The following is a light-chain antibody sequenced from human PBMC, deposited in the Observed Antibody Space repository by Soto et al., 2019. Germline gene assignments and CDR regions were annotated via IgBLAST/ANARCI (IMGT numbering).Light chain of an antibody. CDR2: GAS. CDR3: QQYFHWPPYT. V-gene: IGKV3-15*01. J-gene: IGKJ2*01. CDR1: QSIETH. Sequence: EIVLTQSPATVSVSPGERATLCCRASQSIETHLAWYQQRPGQAPRLLIFGASNRATGIPARFSGSGSGTDFTLTISSLQSEDSAVYYCQQYFHWPPYTFGQGTKLEIK.